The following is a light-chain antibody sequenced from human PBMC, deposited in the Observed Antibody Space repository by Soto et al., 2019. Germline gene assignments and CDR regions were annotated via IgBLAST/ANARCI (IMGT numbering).Light chain of an antibody. CDR2: KVS. CDR3: MQGTHWPPVT. V-gene: IGKV2-30*01. CDR1: QSLVYSDGNTY. J-gene: IGKJ2*01. Sequence: DVVLNQAPLSLPVTLGQPASISCRSSQSLVYSDGNTYLNWFQQRPGQSPRRLIYKVSNRDSGVPDRFSGSGSGTDFTLKITRVEADDVGVYYCMQGTHWPPVTFGQGTKLEIK.